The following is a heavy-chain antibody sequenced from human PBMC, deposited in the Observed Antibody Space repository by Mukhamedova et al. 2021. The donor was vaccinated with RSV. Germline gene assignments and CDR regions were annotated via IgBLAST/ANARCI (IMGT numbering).Heavy chain of an antibody. J-gene: IGHJ4*02. Sequence: GNTNYAQKLQGRVTMTTDTSTSIAYMELRSLRSDDTAVYYCARDLSLDDYVWGSHRSGYWGQGTLVTVSS. CDR2: GNT. D-gene: IGHD3-16*02. CDR3: ARDLSLDDYVWGSHRSGY. V-gene: IGHV1-18*01.